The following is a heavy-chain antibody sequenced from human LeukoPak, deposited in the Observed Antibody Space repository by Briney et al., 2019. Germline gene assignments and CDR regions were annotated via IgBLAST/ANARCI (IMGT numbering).Heavy chain of an antibody. D-gene: IGHD6-25*01. Sequence: EASVKVSCKASGGTFSSYAISWVRQAPGQGLEWMGGIIPIFGTANYAQKFQGRVTMTRNTSISTAYMELSSLRSEDTAVYYCARQESSGLDYWGQGTLVTVSS. CDR2: IIPIFGTA. CDR1: GGTFSSYA. V-gene: IGHV1-69*05. J-gene: IGHJ4*02. CDR3: ARQESSGLDY.